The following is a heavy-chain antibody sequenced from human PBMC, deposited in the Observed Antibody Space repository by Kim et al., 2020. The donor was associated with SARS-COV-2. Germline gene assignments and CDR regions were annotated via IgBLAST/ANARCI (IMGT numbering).Heavy chain of an antibody. CDR1: GYSISSGYY. CDR2: IYHSGSN. CDR3: TSKYYYDTSGFYYVDC. D-gene: IGHD3-22*01. Sequence: SETLSLTCAVSGYSISSGYYWGWIRQPPGKGLEWIGSIYHSGSNYYNASLKSRVGISIDTSKNQFSLRLNSVTAADTAVYYCTSKYYYDTSGFYYVDCWGQGTLVTVSS. V-gene: IGHV4-38-2*01. J-gene: IGHJ1*01.